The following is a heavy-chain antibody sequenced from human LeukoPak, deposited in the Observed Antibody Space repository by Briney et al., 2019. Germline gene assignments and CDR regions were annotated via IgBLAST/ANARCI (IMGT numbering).Heavy chain of an antibody. J-gene: IGHJ4*02. CDR1: GFTFSSYA. Sequence: GGSLRLSCAASGFTFSSYAMHWVRQAPGKGLEWVAVISYDGSNKYYADSVKGRFTISRDNSKNTLYLQMNSLRAEDTAVYYCARDPLGYCSSTSCYTDHFDYWGQGTLVTVSS. CDR2: ISYDGSNK. CDR3: ARDPLGYCSSTSCYTDHFDY. V-gene: IGHV3-30-3*01. D-gene: IGHD2-2*02.